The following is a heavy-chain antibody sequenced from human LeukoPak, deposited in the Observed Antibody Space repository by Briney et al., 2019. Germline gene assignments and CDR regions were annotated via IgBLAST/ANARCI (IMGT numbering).Heavy chain of an antibody. J-gene: IGHJ6*03. V-gene: IGHV1-18*01. CDR2: ISAYNGNT. D-gene: IGHD2-15*01. CDR3: ARSCSGGSCYSVLKYYYYYMDV. Sequence: ASVKVSCKASGYTFTSYGISWVRQAPGQGLEWMGWISAYNGNTNYAQKLQGRVTMTTDTSTSTAYMELRSLRSDDTAVYYCARSCSGGSCYSVLKYYYYYMDVWGKGTTVTVSS. CDR1: GYTFTSYG.